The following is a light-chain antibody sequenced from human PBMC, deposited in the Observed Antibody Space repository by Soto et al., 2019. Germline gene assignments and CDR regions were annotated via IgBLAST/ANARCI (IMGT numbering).Light chain of an antibody. V-gene: IGKV1-6*01. CDR2: AAS. Sequence: ALQMTQSPSSLSASVGDRVTITCRASQDIRNELGWYQQRPGKAPKLLIYAASTLESGVPSRFSASGSGTDFTLTISSLRPEDFATYYCLQDNSYPRTFGQGTRVEIK. CDR3: LQDNSYPRT. J-gene: IGKJ1*01. CDR1: QDIRNE.